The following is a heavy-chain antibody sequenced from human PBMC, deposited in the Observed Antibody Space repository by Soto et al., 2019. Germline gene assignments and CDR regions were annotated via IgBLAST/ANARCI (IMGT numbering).Heavy chain of an antibody. CDR1: GGSISSYY. CDR2: IYYSGST. CDR3: ARQSALMGGDYVDY. Sequence: PSETLSLTCTVSGGSISSYYWSWIRQPPGKGLEWIGYIYYSGSTNYNPSLKSRVTISVDTSKNQFSLKLSSVTAADTAVYYCARQSALMGGDYVDYWGQGTLVTVSS. J-gene: IGHJ4*02. V-gene: IGHV4-59*08. D-gene: IGHD2-8*01.